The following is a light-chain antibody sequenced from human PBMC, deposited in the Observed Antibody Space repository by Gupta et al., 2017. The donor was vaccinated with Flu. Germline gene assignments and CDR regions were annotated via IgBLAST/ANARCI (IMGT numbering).Light chain of an antibody. J-gene: IGKJ2*01. CDR1: QSLLHTNGYNY. CDR2: VGS. V-gene: IGKV2-28*01. CDR3: RQALQTPYT. Sequence: VTPVQPASVSCRSSQSLLHTNGYNYLDWYLQKPCQSPQLLIYVGSNRSSGVPDRFSGSGSGTDFTLKISRVKADDVGVYYCRQALQTPYTFGQGTKLDIK.